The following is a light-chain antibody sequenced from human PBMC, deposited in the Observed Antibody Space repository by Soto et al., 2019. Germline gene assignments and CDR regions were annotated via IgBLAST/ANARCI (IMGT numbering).Light chain of an antibody. J-gene: IGKJ4*01. V-gene: IGKV3-15*01. CDR1: QSVSSN. CDR3: QQYNKWPPVT. CDR2: GAS. Sequence: EIVMTQSPATLSLSPGERATLSCRASQSVSSNLAWYQQKPGQAPRLLIHGASTRATGIPARFSGSGSGTEFTLTISSLQSEDFAVYYCQQYNKWPPVTFGGGTKVEIK.